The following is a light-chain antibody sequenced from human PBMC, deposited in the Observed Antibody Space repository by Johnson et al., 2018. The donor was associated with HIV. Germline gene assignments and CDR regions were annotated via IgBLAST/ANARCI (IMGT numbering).Light chain of an antibody. V-gene: IGLV1-51*02. CDR1: YSDIGNNF. CDR3: GTWDSSLSYNYV. Sequence: QSVLTQPPSVSAAPGQKVTISCSGSYSDIGNNFVSWYQQLPGAAPKLLIYKNDQRPSGIPDRFSGSKSGTSATLGITGLQTGDEADYYCGTWDSSLSYNYVFGTGTKVTVL. CDR2: KND. J-gene: IGLJ1*01.